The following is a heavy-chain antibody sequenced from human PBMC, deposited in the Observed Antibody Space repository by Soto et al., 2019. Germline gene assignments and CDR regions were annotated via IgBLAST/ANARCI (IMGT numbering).Heavy chain of an antibody. CDR3: ARQLRWELLSYYYYGMDV. J-gene: IGHJ6*02. V-gene: IGHV4-39*01. D-gene: IGHD1-26*01. CDR2: IYYSGST. Sequence: ETLSLTCTVSGGSISSSSYYWVWILQPPGKGLEWIGSIYYSGSTYYNPSLKSRVTISVDTSKNQFSLKLSSVTAADTAVYYCARQLRWELLSYYYYGMDVWGQGTTVTVSS. CDR1: GGSISSSSYY.